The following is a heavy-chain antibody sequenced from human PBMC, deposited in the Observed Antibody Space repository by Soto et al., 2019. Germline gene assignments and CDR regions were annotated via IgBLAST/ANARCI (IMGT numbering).Heavy chain of an antibody. V-gene: IGHV4-39*01. J-gene: IGHJ4*02. CDR2: IYYSGST. CDR3: ARGGYDY. CDR1: GGSISSSSYY. Sequence: SETLSLTCTVAGGSISSSSYYWGWIRKPPGKGLECIGTIYYSGSTYYNPSLKSRVTISVDTSKNQFSLRLSSVTAADTAVYYCARGGYDYWGQGTLVTVSS. D-gene: IGHD1-26*01.